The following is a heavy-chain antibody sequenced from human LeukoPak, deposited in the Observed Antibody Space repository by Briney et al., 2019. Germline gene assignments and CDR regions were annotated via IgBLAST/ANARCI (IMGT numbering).Heavy chain of an antibody. Sequence: PGGSLRLSCAASGFTLSRYWMSWVRQAPGKGLEWVAVIWYDGSNKYYADSVKGRFTISRDNSKNTLYLQMNSLRAEDTAVYYCAKAGWLRFGYFDYWGQGTLVTVSS. J-gene: IGHJ4*02. CDR2: IWYDGSNK. CDR3: AKAGWLRFGYFDY. D-gene: IGHD5-12*01. V-gene: IGHV3-33*06. CDR1: GFTLSRYW.